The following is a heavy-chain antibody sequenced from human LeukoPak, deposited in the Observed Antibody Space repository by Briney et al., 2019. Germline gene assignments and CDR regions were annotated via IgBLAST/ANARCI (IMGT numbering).Heavy chain of an antibody. CDR3: ARPITDYDSYGMDV. V-gene: IGHV1-2*02. CDR1: GYTFTGYY. D-gene: IGHD3-3*01. CDR2: INPNSGGT. J-gene: IGHJ6*02. Sequence: ASVKVSCKASGYTFTGYYMHWVRQAPAQGLEWMGWINPNSGGTNYAQKFQGRVTMTRDTSISTAYMELSRLRSDDTAVYYCARPITDYDSYGMDVWGQGTTVTVSS.